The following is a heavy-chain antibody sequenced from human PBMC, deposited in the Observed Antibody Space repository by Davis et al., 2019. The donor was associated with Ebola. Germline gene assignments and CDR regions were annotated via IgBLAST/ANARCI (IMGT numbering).Heavy chain of an antibody. Sequence: PSETLSLTCIVSGGSIGGHYWTWIRQSPGKGLEWIGYIYYDGDTDYNPSLKSRVTISVDTSKNQFSLQLTSVTAADTAVYFCARGGHWFIPWGQGTLVTVSS. J-gene: IGHJ5*02. V-gene: IGHV4-59*11. CDR1: GGSIGGHY. CDR2: IYYDGDT. CDR3: ARGGHWFIP.